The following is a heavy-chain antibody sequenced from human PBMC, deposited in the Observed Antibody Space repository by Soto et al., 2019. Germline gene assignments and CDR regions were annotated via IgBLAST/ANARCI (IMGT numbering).Heavy chain of an antibody. CDR2: MNPNSGNT. Sequence: QVQLVQSGAEVKKPGASVKVSCKASGYTFTSYDINWVRQATGQGLEWMGWMNPNSGNTGYAQKFQGRVTMTRKTSISTAYMGVRRLGSEEKAMYYCAGEVGSRIDYWGQGTLVTVSS. V-gene: IGHV1-8*01. CDR1: GYTFTSYD. J-gene: IGHJ4*02. CDR3: AGEVGSRIDY. D-gene: IGHD6-13*01.